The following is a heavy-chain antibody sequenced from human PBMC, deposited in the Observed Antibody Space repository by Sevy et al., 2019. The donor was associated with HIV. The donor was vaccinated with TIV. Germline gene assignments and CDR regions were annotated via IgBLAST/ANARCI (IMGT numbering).Heavy chain of an antibody. CDR2: ISFSGGTT. Sequence: GGSLRLSCAVSGFTFSIYAMSWVRQAPGKGLEWVSVISFSGGTTYYADSVKGRFTISRDNSKNTLYLQMNSLRAEDTAVYYCVKDRVSGSYHYWGQGTLVTVSS. J-gene: IGHJ4*02. CDR1: GFTFSIYA. D-gene: IGHD3-16*02. CDR3: VKDRVSGSYHY. V-gene: IGHV3-23*01.